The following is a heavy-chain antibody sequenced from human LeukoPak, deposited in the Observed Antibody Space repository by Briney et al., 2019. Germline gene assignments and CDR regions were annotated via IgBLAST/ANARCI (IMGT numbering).Heavy chain of an antibody. CDR2: IYHRGST. D-gene: IGHD3-3*01. CDR1: GGSISSGGYY. CDR3: ARHFLRFLEWSTDAFDI. J-gene: IGHJ3*02. V-gene: IGHV4-39*01. Sequence: SETLSLTCTVSGGSISSGGYYWSWIRQPPGKGLEWIGSIYHRGSTYYNPSLKSRVTISVDTSKNQFSLKLSSVTAADTAVYYCARHFLRFLEWSTDAFDIWGQGTMVTVSS.